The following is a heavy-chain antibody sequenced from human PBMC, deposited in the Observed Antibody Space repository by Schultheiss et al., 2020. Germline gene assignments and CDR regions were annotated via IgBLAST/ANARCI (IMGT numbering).Heavy chain of an antibody. V-gene: IGHV2-70*04. CDR3: ARIREEDCSSTSCYRGWDAFDI. CDR1: GFSLSTSGVG. Sequence: SGPTLVKPTQTLTLTCTFSGFSLSTSGVGVSWIRQPPGKALEWLARIDWDDDKFYSTSLKTRLTISKDTSKNQVVLTMTNMDPVDTATYYCARIREEDCSSTSCYRGWDAFDIWGQGTMVTVSS. D-gene: IGHD2-2*02. J-gene: IGHJ3*02. CDR2: IDWDDDK.